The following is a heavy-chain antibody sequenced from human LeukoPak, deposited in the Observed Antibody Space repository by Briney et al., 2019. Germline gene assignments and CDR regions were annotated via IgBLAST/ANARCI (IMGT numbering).Heavy chain of an antibody. J-gene: IGHJ4*02. CDR1: GFTFSSYA. Sequence: SGGSLRLSCAASGFTFSSYAMSWVRQAPGKGLEWVSAISGSGGSTYYADSVKGRFTISRDNSKNTLYLQMNSLRAEDTAVYYCAKAYGDSYDELPNDYWGQGTLVTVSS. D-gene: IGHD4-17*01. V-gene: IGHV3-23*01. CDR3: AKAYGDSYDELPNDY. CDR2: ISGSGGST.